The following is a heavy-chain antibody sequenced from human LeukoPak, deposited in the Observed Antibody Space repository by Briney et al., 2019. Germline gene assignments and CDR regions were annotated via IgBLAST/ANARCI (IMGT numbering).Heavy chain of an antibody. V-gene: IGHV3-74*01. Sequence: PGGSLRLSCAASGFTFSSYWMHWVRQAPGKGLVWVSRIDTDGSSTVYADSVKGRFTISRDNAKNSLYLQMNSLRAEDMALYYCANYAPLTTVTTWAREPWSPSPQGPYYMDVWGKGTTVTVSS. CDR2: IDTDGSST. CDR1: GFTFSSYW. CDR3: ANYAPLTTVTTWAREPWSPSPQGPYYMDV. J-gene: IGHJ6*03. D-gene: IGHD4-17*01.